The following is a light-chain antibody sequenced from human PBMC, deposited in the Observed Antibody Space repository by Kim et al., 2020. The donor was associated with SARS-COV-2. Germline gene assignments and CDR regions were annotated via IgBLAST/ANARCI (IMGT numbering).Light chain of an antibody. J-gene: IGKJ4*01. CDR2: DAS. CDR1: QSVGSY. CDR3: QQRANWPPVT. V-gene: IGKV3-11*01. Sequence: EIVLTQSPATLSLSPGERATLSCRASQSVGSYLAWYQQRPGQAPRLLIYDASNRATGIPARFSGSGSGTDFTLTINSLEPEDFAVYYCQQRANWPPVTFGGGTKVDIK.